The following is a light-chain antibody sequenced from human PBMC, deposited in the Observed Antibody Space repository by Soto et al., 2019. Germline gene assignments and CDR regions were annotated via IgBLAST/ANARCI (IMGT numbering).Light chain of an antibody. Sequence: EDALTQSPCTLLLSLGARRTHSCRAIQSVSSSYLAWYQQKPGQAPRLLIYCASSRATGIPDRFSGSGSGTDFTLTISRLEPEDFAVYYCQQYGSSPTWTFGQGTKVEIK. V-gene: IGKV3-20*01. J-gene: IGKJ1*01. CDR2: CAS. CDR1: QSVSSSY. CDR3: QQYGSSPTWT.